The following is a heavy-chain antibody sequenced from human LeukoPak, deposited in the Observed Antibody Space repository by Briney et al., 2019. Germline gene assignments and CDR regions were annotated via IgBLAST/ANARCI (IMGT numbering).Heavy chain of an antibody. CDR1: GGSISSSSYY. Sequence: KPSETLSLTCTVSGGSISSSSYYWGWIRQPPGKGLEWIGSIYYSGSTYYNPSLKSRVTISVDTSKNQFSLKLSSVTAADTAVYYCARPSIAVAGSPFDYWGQGTLVTVSS. V-gene: IGHV4-39*01. D-gene: IGHD6-19*01. CDR3: ARPSIAVAGSPFDY. J-gene: IGHJ4*02. CDR2: IYYSGST.